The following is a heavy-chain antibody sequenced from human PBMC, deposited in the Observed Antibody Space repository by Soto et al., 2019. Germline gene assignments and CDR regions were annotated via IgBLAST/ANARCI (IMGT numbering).Heavy chain of an antibody. Sequence: QAQLVQSGPEVKKPGASVKVSCPAPGYRFNTYGIIWVRQAPGQGFEWTGRISSYNVDTNYAQKFEDRLTMTTDTSTNTAYMELKSLRSDDTAVYFCARGHVEIISAMDVWGQGTSVTVSS. CDR1: GYRFNTYG. D-gene: IGHD2-15*01. J-gene: IGHJ6*02. CDR3: ARGHVEIISAMDV. V-gene: IGHV1-18*01. CDR2: ISSYNVDT.